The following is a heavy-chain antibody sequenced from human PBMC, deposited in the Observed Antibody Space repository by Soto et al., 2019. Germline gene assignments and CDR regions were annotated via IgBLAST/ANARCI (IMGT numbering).Heavy chain of an antibody. CDR3: AKSQEIGTHFFDS. J-gene: IGHJ4*02. Sequence: QPGRSLRLSCEAPGFTFSGFDMHWVRQPTGKGLEWVSSIGTAGDTYYAVSVKGRFTISRDNAKNSLSLQMNSLRAGDMAVYFCAKSQEIGTHFFDSWGQGTQVTVSS. D-gene: IGHD6-13*01. CDR2: IGTAGDT. V-gene: IGHV3-13*01. CDR1: GFTFSGFD.